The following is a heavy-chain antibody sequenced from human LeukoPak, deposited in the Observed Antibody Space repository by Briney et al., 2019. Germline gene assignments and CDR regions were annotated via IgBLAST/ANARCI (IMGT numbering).Heavy chain of an antibody. CDR3: ARASERCGGRCYRWFDP. Sequence: ASVKVSCKTSGYSFSNYDINWVRQATGQGLEWMGWMNPITGNTGYAQKFQGRVTITRDTSISTAYMELSSLRFEDTAVYYCARASERCGGRCYRWFDPWGKGTLVTVSS. CDR1: GYSFSNYD. CDR2: MNPITGNT. V-gene: IGHV1-8*03. J-gene: IGHJ5*02. D-gene: IGHD2-15*01.